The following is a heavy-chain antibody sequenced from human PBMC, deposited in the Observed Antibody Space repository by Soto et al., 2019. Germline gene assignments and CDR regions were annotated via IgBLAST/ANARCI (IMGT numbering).Heavy chain of an antibody. CDR1: GYTLTELS. V-gene: IGHV1-24*01. D-gene: IGHD1-26*01. CDR3: ATRGYSGSADGMDV. CDR2: FDPEDGET. Sequence: ASLKVSCKVSGYTLTELSMHWVRQAPGKGLEWMGGFDPEDGETIYAQKFQGRVTMTEDTSTDTAYMELSSLRSEDTAVYYCATRGYSGSADGMDVWGQGTTVTVSS. J-gene: IGHJ6*02.